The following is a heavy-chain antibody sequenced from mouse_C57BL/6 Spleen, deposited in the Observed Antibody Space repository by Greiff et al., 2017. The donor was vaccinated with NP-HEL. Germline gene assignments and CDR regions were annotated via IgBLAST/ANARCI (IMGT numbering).Heavy chain of an antibody. D-gene: IGHD1-1*01. CDR1: GFTFSDYY. Sequence: EVKLVESEGGLVQPGSSMKLSCTASGFTFSDYYMAWVRQVPEKGLEWVANINYDGSSTYYLDSLKSRFIISRDNAKNILYLQMSSLKSEDTATYYCARGGLITTVVAPFDYWGQGTTLTVSS. CDR3: ARGGLITTVVAPFDY. CDR2: INYDGSST. V-gene: IGHV5-16*01. J-gene: IGHJ2*01.